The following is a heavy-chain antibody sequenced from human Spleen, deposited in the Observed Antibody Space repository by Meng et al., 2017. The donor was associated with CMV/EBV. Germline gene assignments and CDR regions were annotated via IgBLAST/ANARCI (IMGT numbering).Heavy chain of an antibody. CDR3: ARGLTFP. CDR1: GFTFKNHA. V-gene: IGHV3-30*14. Sequence: GGSLRLSCAASGFTFKNHAMHWLRQAPGRGLEWLGIISSDGNKQLYAGSVKGRFTISRDSAINTVYLQMNSLRADDTAVYYCARGLTFPWGQGTLVTVSS. J-gene: IGHJ5*02. CDR2: ISSDGNKQ.